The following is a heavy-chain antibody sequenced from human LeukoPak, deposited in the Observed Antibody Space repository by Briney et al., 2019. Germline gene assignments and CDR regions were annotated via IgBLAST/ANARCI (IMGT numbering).Heavy chain of an antibody. CDR3: ARDRITGTTRWFDP. V-gene: IGHV1-2*02. J-gene: IGHJ5*02. D-gene: IGHD1-20*01. CDR2: INPNSGGT. CDR1: GYTFTGYY. Sequence: ASVKVSCKASGYTFTGYYMHWVRQAPGQGLEWMGWINPNSGGTNHAQKFQGRVTMTRDTSISTAYMELSRLRSDDTAVYYCARDRITGTTRWFDPWGQGTLVTVSS.